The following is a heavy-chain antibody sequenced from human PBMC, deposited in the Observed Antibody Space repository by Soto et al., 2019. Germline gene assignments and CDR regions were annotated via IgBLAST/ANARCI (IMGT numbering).Heavy chain of an antibody. D-gene: IGHD3-22*01. CDR2: IVVGSGNT. CDR1: GFTFTSSA. CDR3: AADLDHYYDSSGYPY. Sequence: ASVTVSCKASGFTFTSSAVKWVRQARGQRLEWIGWIVVGSGNTNYAQKFQERVTITRDMSTSTAYMELSSLRSEDTAVYYCAADLDHYYDSSGYPYWGQGTLVTVSS. J-gene: IGHJ4*02. V-gene: IGHV1-58*01.